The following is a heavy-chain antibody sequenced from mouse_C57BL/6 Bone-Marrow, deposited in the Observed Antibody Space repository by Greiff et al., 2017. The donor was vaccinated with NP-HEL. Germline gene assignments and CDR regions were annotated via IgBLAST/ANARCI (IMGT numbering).Heavy chain of an antibody. J-gene: IGHJ4*01. D-gene: IGHD1-1*01. CDR3: ARGYYGSSYLFYAMDY. Sequence: QVQLQQPGAELVKPGASVKVSCKASGYTFTSYWMHWVKQRPGQGLEWIGRIHPSDSDTNYNQKFKGKATLTVDKSSSTAHMERRSLTSEDSAVYYCARGYYGSSYLFYAMDYWGQGTSVTVSS. CDR1: GYTFTSYW. CDR2: IHPSDSDT. V-gene: IGHV1-74*01.